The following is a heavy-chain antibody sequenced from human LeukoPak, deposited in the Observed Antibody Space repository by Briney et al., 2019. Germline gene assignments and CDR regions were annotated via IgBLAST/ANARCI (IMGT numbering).Heavy chain of an antibody. CDR3: ARATDISSWYLAY. CDR1: GYTFTGYY. D-gene: IGHD6-13*01. Sequence: ASVKVSCKASGYTFTGYYMHWVRQAPGQELEWVGWLSPNSGDTKFAQKFQGRVTMTRDTSISTAYMELSRLRSDDTAVYYCARATDISSWYLAYWGQGTLVTVSS. J-gene: IGHJ4*02. V-gene: IGHV1-2*02. CDR2: LSPNSGDT.